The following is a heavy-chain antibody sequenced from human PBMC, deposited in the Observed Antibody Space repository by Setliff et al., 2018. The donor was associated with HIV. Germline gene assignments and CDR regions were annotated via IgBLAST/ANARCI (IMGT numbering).Heavy chain of an antibody. Sequence: PSETLSLTCTVSGGSISSDTYYWSWIRQPAGKGLEWIGHIYTDGSTNFNPSLRSRVTISADTPKNQLSLKLTSVTAADTAVYYCAMLDTSDYFRNNWFDSWGQGTLVTVSS. D-gene: IGHD3-22*01. CDR3: AMLDTSDYFRNNWFDS. J-gene: IGHJ5*01. CDR2: IYTDGST. V-gene: IGHV4-61*09. CDR1: GGSISSDTYY.